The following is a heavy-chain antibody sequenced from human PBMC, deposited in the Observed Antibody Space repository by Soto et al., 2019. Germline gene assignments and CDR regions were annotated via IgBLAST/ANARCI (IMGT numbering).Heavy chain of an antibody. CDR2: IIPIFGTA. D-gene: IGHD4-4*01. Sequence: QVQLVQSGAEVKKPGSSVKVSCKASGGTFSSYAISWVRQAPGHGLEWMGGIIPIFGTANYAQKFQGRVTITADESTSTAYMELSSLRSEDTAVYYCARAIVEMATATPVHFDYWGQGTLVTVSS. CDR1: GGTFSSYA. CDR3: ARAIVEMATATPVHFDY. V-gene: IGHV1-69*01. J-gene: IGHJ4*02.